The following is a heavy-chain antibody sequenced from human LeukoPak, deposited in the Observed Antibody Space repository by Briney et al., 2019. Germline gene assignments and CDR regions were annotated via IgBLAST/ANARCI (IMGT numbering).Heavy chain of an antibody. CDR3: AREGGSIYIAAAGYNWFDP. Sequence: SVKVSCKPSGGTFSSYTISWVRQAPGQGLEWMGRIIPILGIANYAQKFQGRVTITADKSTSTAYMELSSLRSEDTAVYYCAREGGSIYIAAAGYNWFDPWGQGTLVTVSS. V-gene: IGHV1-69*04. D-gene: IGHD6-13*01. J-gene: IGHJ5*02. CDR1: GGTFSSYT. CDR2: IIPILGIA.